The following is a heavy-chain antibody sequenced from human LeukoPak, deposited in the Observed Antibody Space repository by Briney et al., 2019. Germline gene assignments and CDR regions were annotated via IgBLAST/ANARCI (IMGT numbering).Heavy chain of an antibody. V-gene: IGHV1-18*01. D-gene: IGHD3-16*01. CDR2: ISAYNGNT. CDR1: GYTFTSYG. CDR3: ARRGSRAADKNWFDP. Sequence: ASVKVSCKASGYTFTSYGISWVRQAPGQGLEWMGWISAYNGNTNYAQKLQGRVTMTTDTSTSTAYMELRSLRSDDTAVYYCARRGSRAADKNWFDPWGQGTLVTVSS. J-gene: IGHJ5*02.